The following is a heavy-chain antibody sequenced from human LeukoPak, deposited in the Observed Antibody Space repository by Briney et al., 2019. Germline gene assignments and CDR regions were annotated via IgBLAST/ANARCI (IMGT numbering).Heavy chain of an antibody. V-gene: IGHV4-59*08. Sequence: SETLSLTCTVSGGSISSYYWSWIRQPPRKGLEWVGYIYYSGSTNYNPSLKSRVTISVDTSKNQFSLKLSSVTAADTAVYYCASNLRSGSYPFDYWGQGTLVTVSS. CDR3: ASNLRSGSYPFDY. J-gene: IGHJ4*02. CDR1: GGSISSYY. CDR2: IYYSGST. D-gene: IGHD3-10*01.